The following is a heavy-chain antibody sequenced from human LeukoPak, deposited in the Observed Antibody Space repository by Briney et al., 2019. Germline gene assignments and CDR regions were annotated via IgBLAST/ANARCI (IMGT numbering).Heavy chain of an antibody. J-gene: IGHJ4*02. CDR2: INPSGGST. CDR3: ARDRFWSGLGGVFDY. D-gene: IGHD3-3*01. V-gene: IGHV1-46*01. CDR1: GYTFTSYY. Sequence: GASVKVSCKASGYTFTSYYMHWVRQAPGQGLGWMGIINPSGGSTSYAQKFQGRVTMTRDMSTSTVYMELSSLRSEDTAVYYCARDRFWSGLGGVFDYWGQGTLVTVSS.